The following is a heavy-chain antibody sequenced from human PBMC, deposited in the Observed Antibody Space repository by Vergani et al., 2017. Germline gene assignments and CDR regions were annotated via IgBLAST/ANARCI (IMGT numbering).Heavy chain of an antibody. CDR1: GGSISSSSYY. D-gene: IGHD6-13*01. Sequence: QLQLQESGPGLVKPSETLSLTCTVSGGSISSSSYYWGWSRQPPGKGREWFGSIYYSGRTYYTPSLKSRETISVDTSKNQFSLKLSSVTAADTAVYYCARRGIAAPIDYWGQGTLVTVSS. CDR2: IYYSGRT. V-gene: IGHV4-39*01. CDR3: ARRGIAAPIDY. J-gene: IGHJ4*02.